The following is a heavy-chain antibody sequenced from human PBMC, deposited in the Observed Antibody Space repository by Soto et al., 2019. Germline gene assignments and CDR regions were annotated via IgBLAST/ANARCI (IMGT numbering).Heavy chain of an antibody. V-gene: IGHV4-4*02. CDR3: VRNGYYSLDY. CDR1: GDSISSHDW. D-gene: IGHD3-3*01. Sequence: QVQLQESVPGLVKPSGTLSLTCAVSGDSISSHDWWSWVRQPPNKGLEWIAEIHHSGGTNYNPSLMSRATISVDNSKNQFSLKLISATAADTAVYYCVRNGYYSLDYWGQGTLVSVSS. CDR2: IHHSGGT. J-gene: IGHJ4*02.